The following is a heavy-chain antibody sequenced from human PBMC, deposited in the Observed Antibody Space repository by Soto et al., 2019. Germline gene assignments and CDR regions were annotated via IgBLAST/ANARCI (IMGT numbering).Heavy chain of an antibody. J-gene: IGHJ4*02. CDR2: VSGSGDST. CDR3: TKESAGSFDS. Sequence: PGGSLRLSCAASGLISSKDAMSWVRQAPGKGLEWVSGVSGSGDSTYYADSVKGRFTISRDNSKNTVYLQMNTLRAEDSAVYYCTKESAGSFDSWGQGTLVTDSS. CDR1: GLISSKDA. D-gene: IGHD1-26*01. V-gene: IGHV3-23*01.